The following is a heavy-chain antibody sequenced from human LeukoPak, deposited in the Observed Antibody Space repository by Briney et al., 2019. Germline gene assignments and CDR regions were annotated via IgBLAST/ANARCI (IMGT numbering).Heavy chain of an antibody. J-gene: IGHJ6*04. V-gene: IGHV4-59*01. CDR3: ARDLRYSSGWYGGYYYYYGMDV. D-gene: IGHD6-19*01. Sequence: PSETLSLTCAVSGGSISSYYWSWIRQPPGKGLEWIGYIYYSGSTNYNPSLKSRVTISVDTSKNQFSLELSSVTAADTAVYYCARDLRYSSGWYGGYYYYYGMDVWGKGTTVTVSS. CDR2: IYYSGST. CDR1: GGSISSYY.